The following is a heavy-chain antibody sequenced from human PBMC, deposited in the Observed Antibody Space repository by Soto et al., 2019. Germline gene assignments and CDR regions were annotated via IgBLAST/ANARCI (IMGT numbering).Heavy chain of an antibody. J-gene: IGHJ4*02. CDR1: GGTFSSYT. V-gene: IGHV1-69*06. Sequence: QVQLVQSGAEVQKPGSSVKVSCRASGGTFSSYTISWVRQAPGQGLEWMGGIIPMFGTTRYAQKFQGRVTIXADXSXXXAXMELSSLRSEDTAVYYCARGGDGYNQAYKYYFDYWGQGTLVTVSS. D-gene: IGHD5-12*01. CDR3: ARGGDGYNQAYKYYFDY. CDR2: IIPMFGTT.